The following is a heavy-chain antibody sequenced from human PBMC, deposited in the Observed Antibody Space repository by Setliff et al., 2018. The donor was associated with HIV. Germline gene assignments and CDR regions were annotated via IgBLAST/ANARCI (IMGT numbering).Heavy chain of an antibody. D-gene: IGHD6-25*01. CDR3: ARTTAGYPYHYMDV. Sequence: SETLSLTCTVSGGSISSRYWSWIRQPPGQGLEWIGYIYSSGSTNYSPSFKSRVAMSVDTSKKQISLKLTSVTAADTAVYYCARTTAGYPYHYMDVWGKGATVTVSS. V-gene: IGHV4-59*11. CDR2: IYSSGST. CDR1: GGSISSRY. J-gene: IGHJ6*03.